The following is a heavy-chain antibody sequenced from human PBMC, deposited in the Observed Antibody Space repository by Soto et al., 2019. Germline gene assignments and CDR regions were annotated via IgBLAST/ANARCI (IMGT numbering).Heavy chain of an antibody. CDR3: STRAYDTNGYYRFDP. D-gene: IGHD3-22*01. CDR1: GGSFSGHS. J-gene: IGHJ5*01. CDR2: INHSGRV. V-gene: IGHV4-34*01. Sequence: SETLSLTCAVYGGSFSGHSWTWIRQSPGKGLEWIGDINHSGRVNYSPSLKSRVTISLDMSKSQFSLTLSAVTAADTAMYYCSTRAYDTNGYYRFDPWGQGTLVTVSS.